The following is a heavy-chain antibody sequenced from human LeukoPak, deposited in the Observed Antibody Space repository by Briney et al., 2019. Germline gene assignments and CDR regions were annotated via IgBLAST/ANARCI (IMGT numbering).Heavy chain of an antibody. V-gene: IGHV4-39*01. CDR2: IYYSGST. CDR3: ARRPPPDFWSGYFDY. Sequence: PSETLSLTCTVSGGSISSSSCYWGWIRQPPGKGLEWIGSIYYSGSTYYNPSLKSRVTISVDTSKNQFSLKLSSVTAADTAVYYCARRPPPDFWSGYFDYWGQGTLVTVSS. CDR1: GGSISSSSCY. D-gene: IGHD3-3*01. J-gene: IGHJ4*02.